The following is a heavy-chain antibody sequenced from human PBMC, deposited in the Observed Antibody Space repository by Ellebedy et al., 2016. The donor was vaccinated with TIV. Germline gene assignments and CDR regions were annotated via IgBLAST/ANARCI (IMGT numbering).Heavy chain of an antibody. CDR1: GFTFTDFH. CDR3: ARELLGGQGDMDV. CDR2: IWFDASLT. J-gene: IGHJ6*02. V-gene: IGHV3-33*01. Sequence: GESLKISCAASGFTFTDFHMHWVRQAPGTGLEWVSVIWFDASLTFYADSVKGRFTLSRDNSKNMLYLQMDNLRVEDTALYYCARELLGGQGDMDVWGQGTTVTVSS. D-gene: IGHD1-26*01.